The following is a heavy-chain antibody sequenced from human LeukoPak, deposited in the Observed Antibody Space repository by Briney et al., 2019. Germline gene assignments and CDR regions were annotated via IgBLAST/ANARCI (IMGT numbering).Heavy chain of an antibody. J-gene: IGHJ5*02. D-gene: IGHD5-18*01. CDR2: ISSYNGNK. V-gene: IGHV1-18*01. Sequence: ASVKVSRKASGYTFSNYGISWVRQAPGQGLEWMGWISSYNGNKKYVQKLQGRVTMTRDMSTSTVYMELSSLRSEDTAVYYCARALPHRRLMDTTMEQHWFDPWGQGTLVTVSS. CDR3: ARALPHRRLMDTTMEQHWFDP. CDR1: GYTFSNYG.